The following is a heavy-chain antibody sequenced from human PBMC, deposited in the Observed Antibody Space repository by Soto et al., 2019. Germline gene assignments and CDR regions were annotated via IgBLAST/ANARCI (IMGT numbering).Heavy chain of an antibody. J-gene: IGHJ4*02. V-gene: IGHV3-23*01. CDR1: GFTFTDYA. CDR3: ARGSSGYISSWYYFDY. CDR2: ISGIGGST. Sequence: GGSLRLSCAASGFTFTDYALSWVRQAPGKGLEWVATISGIGGSTYLADSVKGRLSISRDNSKNTVSLLMNSLRAEDTAVYFCARGSSGYISSWYYFDYWGRGTLVTV. D-gene: IGHD6-13*01.